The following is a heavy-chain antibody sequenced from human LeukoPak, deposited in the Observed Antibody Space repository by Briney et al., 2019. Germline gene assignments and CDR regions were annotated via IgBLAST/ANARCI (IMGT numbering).Heavy chain of an antibody. V-gene: IGHV1-69*05. CDR1: VGTFSSYA. CDR2: IIPIFGTA. D-gene: IGHD2-15*01. J-gene: IGHJ4*02. Sequence: SVKVSCKASVGTFSSYAISWVRQAPGQGLEWMGGIIPIFGTANYAQKFQGRVTITTDESTSTAYMELSSLRSEDTAVYYCASSGLNVVVVAAIDTFDYWGQGTLVTVSS. CDR3: ASSGLNVVVVAAIDTFDY.